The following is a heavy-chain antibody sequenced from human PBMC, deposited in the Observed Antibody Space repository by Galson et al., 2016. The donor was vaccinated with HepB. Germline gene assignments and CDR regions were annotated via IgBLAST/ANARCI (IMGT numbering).Heavy chain of an antibody. CDR3: ARAASMYKSRWYGDY. J-gene: IGHJ4*02. D-gene: IGHD6-13*01. CDR2: IYHSGST. Sequence: SETLSLTCAVSGYSISSGYYWGWIRQPPGKGLEWIGIIYHSGSTYYNLSLKSRVTISVDTPKNQLSLKLSSVTAADTAVYYCARAASMYKSRWYGDYWGQGILVTVSA. CDR1: GYSISSGYY. V-gene: IGHV4-38-2*01.